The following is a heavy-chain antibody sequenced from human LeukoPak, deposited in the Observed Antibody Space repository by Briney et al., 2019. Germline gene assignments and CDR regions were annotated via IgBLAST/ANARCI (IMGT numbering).Heavy chain of an antibody. Sequence: PGGSLRLSCAASGFTFSSYAMHWVRQAPGKGLEWVAVISYDGSNKYYADSVKGRFTISRDNSKNTLYLQMNGLRAEDTAVYYCARDLRGYSYGTEGYWGQGTLVTVSS. J-gene: IGHJ4*02. CDR1: GFTFSSYA. D-gene: IGHD5-18*01. CDR3: ARDLRGYSYGTEGY. CDR2: ISYDGSNK. V-gene: IGHV3-30-3*01.